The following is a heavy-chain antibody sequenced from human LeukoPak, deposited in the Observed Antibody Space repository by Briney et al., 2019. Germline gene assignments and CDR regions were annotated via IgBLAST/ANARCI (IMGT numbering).Heavy chain of an antibody. V-gene: IGHV4-59*01. Sequence: PSETLSLTCTVSGGSISSYYWSWIRQPPGKGLEWIGYIYYSGSANYNPSLKSRVTISVDTSKNQLSLKLSSVTAADTAVYYCARGAGDIVVVVAATPYYFDYWGQGTLVTVSS. J-gene: IGHJ4*02. CDR1: GGSISSYY. CDR2: IYYSGSA. CDR3: ARGAGDIVVVVAATPYYFDY. D-gene: IGHD2-15*01.